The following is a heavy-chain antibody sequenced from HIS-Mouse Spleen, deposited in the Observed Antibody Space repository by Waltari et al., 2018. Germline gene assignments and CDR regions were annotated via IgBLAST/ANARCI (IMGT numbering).Heavy chain of an antibody. Sequence: QVQLQESGPGLVKPSETLSLTCTVSGYSISSGYYWGWIRQPPGKGLEWIGSIYHSGSTYYNPSLKSRVTISVDTSKNQFSLKLSSVTAADTTVYYCARVKTWGQGTLVTVSS. CDR1: GYSISSGYY. J-gene: IGHJ5*02. CDR2: IYHSGST. V-gene: IGHV4-38-2*02. CDR3: ARVKT.